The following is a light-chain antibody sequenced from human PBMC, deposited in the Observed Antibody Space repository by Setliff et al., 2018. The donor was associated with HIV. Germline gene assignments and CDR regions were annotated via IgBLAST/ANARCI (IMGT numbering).Light chain of an antibody. CDR2: DVS. CDR3: CSYARGSTYV. V-gene: IGLV2-14*03. J-gene: IGLJ1*01. CDR1: SSDIGRYNY. Sequence: QSALTQPASVSGSPGQSITISCTGTSSDIGRYNYVSWYQQYPGRGPTLVIFDVSERPSGVSNRFSGSKSGNTASLIISGLQPDDEADDYCCSYARGSTYVFGSGTKVTVL.